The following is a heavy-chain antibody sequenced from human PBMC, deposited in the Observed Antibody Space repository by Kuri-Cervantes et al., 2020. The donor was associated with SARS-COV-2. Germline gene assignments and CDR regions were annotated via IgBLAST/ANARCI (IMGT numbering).Heavy chain of an antibody. Sequence: SETLSLTCTVSGGSISSHYWSWIRQPPGKGLEWIGYIYTSGSTNYNPSLKSRVTMSVDTSKNQFSLKLSSVTAADTAVYYCARGRLRNNWFDPWGQGTLVTVSS. J-gene: IGHJ5*02. CDR1: GGSISSHY. CDR3: ARGRLRNNWFDP. V-gene: IGHV4-4*09. D-gene: IGHD4/OR15-4a*01. CDR2: IYTSGST.